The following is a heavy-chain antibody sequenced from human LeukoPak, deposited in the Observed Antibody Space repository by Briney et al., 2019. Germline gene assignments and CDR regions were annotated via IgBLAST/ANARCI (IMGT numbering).Heavy chain of an antibody. CDR2: MNPNSGNT. V-gene: IGHV1-8*03. CDR1: GYTFTSYD. CDR3: ARDNNDYVWGSYRYGFDP. Sequence: GASVKVSCKASGYTFTSYDINWVRQATGQGLEWMGWMNPNSGNTGYAQKFQGRVTITADKSTSTAYMDLTSLKSEDTAVYYCARDNNDYVWGSYRYGFDPWGQGTLVTVSS. J-gene: IGHJ5*02. D-gene: IGHD3-16*02.